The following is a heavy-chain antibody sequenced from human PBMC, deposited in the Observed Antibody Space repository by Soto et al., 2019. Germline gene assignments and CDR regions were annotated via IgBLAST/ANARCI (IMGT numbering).Heavy chain of an antibody. Sequence: QVQLVQSGAEVKKPGSSVKVSCKASGGTFSSYGISWVRQAPGQGLEWMGGIIPIFGTANYAQKFQGRVTITADESTSTAYMELSSLRSEDAAVYYCARAAQPRDYYYGMDVWGQGTTVTVSS. CDR3: ARAAQPRDYYYGMDV. CDR2: IIPIFGTA. V-gene: IGHV1-69*12. CDR1: GGTFSSYG. J-gene: IGHJ6*02.